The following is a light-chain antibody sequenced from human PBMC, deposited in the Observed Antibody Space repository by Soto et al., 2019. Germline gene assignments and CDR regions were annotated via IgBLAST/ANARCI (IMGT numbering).Light chain of an antibody. CDR3: SSYTSSNTEV. CDR1: SSDIGGYNY. J-gene: IGLJ2*01. Sequence: QSALTQPASVSGSPGQSTTISCTGTSSDIGGYNYVSWYQQHPGKAPQLMIYDVGNRPSGVSNRFSGSKSGNTASLTISGLQAEDEADYYCSSYTSSNTEVFGGGTKLTVL. V-gene: IGLV2-14*01. CDR2: DVG.